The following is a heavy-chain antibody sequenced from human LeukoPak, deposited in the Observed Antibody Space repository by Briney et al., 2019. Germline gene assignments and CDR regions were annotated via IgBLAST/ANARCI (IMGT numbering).Heavy chain of an antibody. D-gene: IGHD3-10*01. J-gene: IGHJ5*02. CDR2: ISRSSNDT. Sequence: GGSLRLSCAASGFTFSGYYMTWIRQAPGKGLEWVSYISRSSNDTNYVDSVKGRFTTSRDNAKNSLYLQMNSLRAEDTAVYYCARLRGYGSGNYPVEPWGQGTLVTVSS. CDR1: GFTFSGYY. CDR3: ARLRGYGSGNYPVEP. V-gene: IGHV3-11*03.